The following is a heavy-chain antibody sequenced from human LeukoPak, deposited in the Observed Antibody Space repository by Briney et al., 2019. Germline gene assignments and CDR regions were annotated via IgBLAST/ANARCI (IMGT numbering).Heavy chain of an antibody. CDR3: ARRSYGSPFDY. Sequence: SETLSLTCTVSGGSISSYYWSWIRQPPGKGLEWIGSISYSGSTNYNPSLKSRVTISVDTSKNQFSLKLSSVTAADTAVYYCARRSYGSPFDYWGQGTLVTVSS. J-gene: IGHJ4*02. CDR2: ISYSGST. V-gene: IGHV4-59*08. D-gene: IGHD2-15*01. CDR1: GGSISSYY.